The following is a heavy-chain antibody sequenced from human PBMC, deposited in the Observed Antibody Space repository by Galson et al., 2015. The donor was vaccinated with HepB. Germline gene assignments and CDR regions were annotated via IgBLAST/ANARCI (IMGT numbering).Heavy chain of an antibody. CDR1: AGSISSYY. V-gene: IGHV4-59*08. D-gene: IGHD6-13*01. CDR2: VYYSGST. J-gene: IGHJ5*02. Sequence: ETLSLTCSVSAGSISSYYWSWIRQPPGKGLEWLGYVYYSGSTNYNPSLESRVTISVDTSKDQFSLKLSAVTAADTAVYYCARGGYSSTWYPIWLDPWGQGTLVTVSS. CDR3: ARGGYSSTWYPIWLDP.